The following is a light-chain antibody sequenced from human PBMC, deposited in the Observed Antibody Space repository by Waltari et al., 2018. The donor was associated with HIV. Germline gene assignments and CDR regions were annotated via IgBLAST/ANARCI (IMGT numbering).Light chain of an antibody. CDR1: GSNIGSTY. CDR3: VTRDDTEGVHVD. V-gene: IGLV1-47*01. J-gene: IGLJ2*01. Sequence: QSVLTQPPSASGTPAPRITISCSGRGSNIGSTYVYWFQQLPGTAPKLLIYKNKQPASAVTGRFYESKNRASAVLDIRGGRCSDEADYYCVTRDDTEGVHVDFGIGTKLNVL. CDR2: KNK.